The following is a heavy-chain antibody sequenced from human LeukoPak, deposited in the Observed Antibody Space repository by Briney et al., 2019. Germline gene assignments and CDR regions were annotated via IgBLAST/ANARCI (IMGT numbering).Heavy chain of an antibody. Sequence: GGSLRLSCSASRFTFSSYAMHWVRQSPGKGLECVSAFSSNGGSTYYADSVKGRFTISRDNSKNTRYLQMSRLRAQETAVYYCVKVAQQTEDWGEGTLVTVSS. CDR3: VKVAQQTED. CDR1: RFTFSSYA. V-gene: IGHV3-64D*06. CDR2: FSSNGGST. D-gene: IGHD6-13*01. J-gene: IGHJ4*02.